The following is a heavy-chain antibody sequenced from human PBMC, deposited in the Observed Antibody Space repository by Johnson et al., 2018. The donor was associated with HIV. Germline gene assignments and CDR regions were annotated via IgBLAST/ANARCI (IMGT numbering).Heavy chain of an antibody. CDR1: GFTFSNYG. V-gene: IGHV3-NL1*01. CDR2: IYSGGST. CDR3: ARGSSGSFDL. J-gene: IGHJ3*01. Sequence: QVQLVESGGGVVQPGRSLRLSCAASGFTFSNYGMHWVRQAPGKGLEWVSVIYSGGSTYYADSVKGRFTISRDNSKNTLYLQMNSLRAEDTALYYCARGSSGSFDLGGRGTMVTVSS. D-gene: IGHD6-6*01.